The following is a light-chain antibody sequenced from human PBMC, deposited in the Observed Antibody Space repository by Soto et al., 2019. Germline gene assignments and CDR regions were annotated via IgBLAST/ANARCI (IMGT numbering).Light chain of an antibody. Sequence: DIVMTQSPATLSVSPGDRVTLSCRASQSVYIYLAWYQQRPGQAPRLLVYGASTKATDIPRRCSGRGSGTEVTLTTNNRQSEDFVVYYCQQYRNCPRTFGQGTKVEIK. CDR2: GAS. J-gene: IGKJ1*01. CDR1: QSVYIY. CDR3: QQYRNCPRT. V-gene: IGKV3-15*01.